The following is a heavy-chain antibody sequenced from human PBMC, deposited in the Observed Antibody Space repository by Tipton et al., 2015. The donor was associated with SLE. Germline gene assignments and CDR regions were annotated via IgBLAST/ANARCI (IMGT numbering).Heavy chain of an antibody. Sequence: TLSLTCTVSGYSISSGYYWGWIRQPPGKGLEWIGSIYHSGSTYYNPSLKSRVTISVDTSKNQFPLKLSSETAADTAVYYCARGLARSSNYWGQGTLVTVSS. CDR3: ARGLARSSNY. V-gene: IGHV4-38-2*02. CDR1: GYSISSGYY. D-gene: IGHD6-6*01. J-gene: IGHJ4*02. CDR2: IYHSGST.